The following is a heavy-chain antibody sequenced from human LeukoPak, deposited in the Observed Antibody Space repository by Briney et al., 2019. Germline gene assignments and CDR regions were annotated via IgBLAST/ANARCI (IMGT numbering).Heavy chain of an antibody. CDR1: GGSFSGYY. Sequence: SETLSLTCAVYGGSFSGYYWSWIRQPPGKGLEWIGEINHSGSTNYNPSLKSRVTISVDTSKNLFSLKLTSVTAADTAVYYCARHSIAGGYFDYWGQGTLVTVSS. J-gene: IGHJ4*02. D-gene: IGHD6-13*01. CDR3: ARHSIAGGYFDY. CDR2: INHSGST. V-gene: IGHV4-34*01.